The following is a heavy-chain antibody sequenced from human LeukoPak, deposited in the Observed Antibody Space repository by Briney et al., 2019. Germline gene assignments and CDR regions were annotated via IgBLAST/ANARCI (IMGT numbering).Heavy chain of an antibody. Sequence: GASLKISCKGSGSCFTSYWIGWVRPLPRKGLEWMGIIYPGDSDTRYSPSSQGHVTISDAKSITTAFQQWSSLKASDTAMYYCARRTANYDFWSGPGRKNDAFDIWGQGTMVTVSS. J-gene: IGHJ3*02. CDR1: GSCFTSYW. D-gene: IGHD3-3*01. CDR3: ARRTANYDFWSGPGRKNDAFDI. V-gene: IGHV5-51*01. CDR2: IYPGDSDT.